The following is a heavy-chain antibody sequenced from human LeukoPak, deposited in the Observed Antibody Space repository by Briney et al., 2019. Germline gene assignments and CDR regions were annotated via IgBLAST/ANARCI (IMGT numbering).Heavy chain of an antibody. D-gene: IGHD1-26*01. CDR3: ARDLGGSSKPDY. CDR1: GFTFSSYS. J-gene: IGHJ4*02. Sequence: GGSLILSCAASGFTFSSYSMNWVRQAPGKGLEWVSYISSSGSPIYYADSVKGRFTTSRDSAKNSLDLQMNSLRVEDTAVYYCARDLGGSSKPDYWGQGTLVTVSS. V-gene: IGHV3-48*04. CDR2: ISSSGSPI.